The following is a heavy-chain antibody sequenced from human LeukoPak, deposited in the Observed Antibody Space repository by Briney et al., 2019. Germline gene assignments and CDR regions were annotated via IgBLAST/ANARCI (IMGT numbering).Heavy chain of an antibody. CDR2: INPNSGGT. D-gene: IGHD3-22*01. Sequence: ASVKVSCKASGYTFTGYYMHWVRQAPGQGLEWMGWINPNSGGTNYAQKFQGRVTMTRDTSISTAYMELSRLGSDDTAVYYCARSSPTYYFDSSGYYYGDYWGQGTLVTVSS. CDR1: GYTFTGYY. J-gene: IGHJ4*02. V-gene: IGHV1-2*02. CDR3: ARSSPTYYFDSSGYYYGDY.